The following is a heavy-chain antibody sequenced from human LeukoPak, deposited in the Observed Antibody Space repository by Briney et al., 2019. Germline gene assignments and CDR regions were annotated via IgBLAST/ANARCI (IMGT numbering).Heavy chain of an antibody. CDR2: INPNNGGT. D-gene: IGHD6-19*01. V-gene: IGHV1-2*06. Sequence: ASVKVSCKASGYTFTGYYMHWVRQAPGQGLEWMGRINPNNGGTNYAQKFQGRVTMTRDTSISTAYMELSRLRSDDTAVYYCATAAVAGTYFDYWGQGTLVTVSS. CDR3: ATAAVAGTYFDY. J-gene: IGHJ4*02. CDR1: GYTFTGYY.